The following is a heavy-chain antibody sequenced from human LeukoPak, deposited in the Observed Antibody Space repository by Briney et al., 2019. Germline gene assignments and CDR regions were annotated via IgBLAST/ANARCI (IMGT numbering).Heavy chain of an antibody. Sequence: PSETLSLTCTVSGGSISSSSYYWGWIRQPPGKGLEWIGSIYYSGSTYYNPSLKSRVTMSVDTSKNQFSLKLSSVTAADTAVYYCARLPPQGYYYGMDVWGQGTTVTVSS. CDR3: ARLPPQGYYYGMDV. CDR2: IYYSGST. V-gene: IGHV4-39*01. J-gene: IGHJ6*02. CDR1: GGSISSSSYY.